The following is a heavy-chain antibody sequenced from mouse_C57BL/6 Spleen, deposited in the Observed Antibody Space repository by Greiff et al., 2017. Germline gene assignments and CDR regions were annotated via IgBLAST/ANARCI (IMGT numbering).Heavy chain of an antibody. CDR3: ARSEEDYDGVDY. D-gene: IGHD2-4*01. Sequence: QVQLQQSGADLVKPGASVKLSCKASGYTFTEYAIPWVNQSSGQGLEWIGWFYPGSGSINYNEKFKDKATLTADKSSSTVYLELSRLTSEDSTVFYCARSEEDYDGVDYGGQGTSVTVSS. J-gene: IGHJ4*01. CDR1: GYTFTEYA. CDR2: FYPGSGSI. V-gene: IGHV1-62-2*01.